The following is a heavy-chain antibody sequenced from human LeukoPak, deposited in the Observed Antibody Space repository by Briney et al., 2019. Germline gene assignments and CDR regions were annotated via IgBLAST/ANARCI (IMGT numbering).Heavy chain of an antibody. J-gene: IGHJ6*03. CDR2: INYSWNT. V-gene: IGHV4-30-4*08. Sequence: SETLSLTCTVSGGSITRSDYYWGWIRQSPGKGLEWIGYINYSWNTYYSPSLNNRVTMSLDTSKDQFSLKLTSLIAANTASDYWVRRGYTYEVYYNYSMDVWGKGPRSPSP. CDR3: VRRGYTYEVYYNYSMDV. D-gene: IGHD5-18*01. CDR1: GGSITRSDYY.